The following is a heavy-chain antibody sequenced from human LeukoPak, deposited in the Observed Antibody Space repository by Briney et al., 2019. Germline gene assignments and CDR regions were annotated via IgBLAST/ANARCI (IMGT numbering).Heavy chain of an antibody. J-gene: IGHJ6*03. CDR3: ARELGYCSSTSCQLPTYYYYYYMDV. V-gene: IGHV4-4*07. CDR2: IYTSGST. Sequence: SETLSLTCTVSGGSISSYYWSWIRQPAGKGLEWIGRIYTSGSTNYNPSLKSRVTMSVDMSKNQFSLKLSSVTAADTAVYYCARELGYCSSTSCQLPTYYYYYYMDVWGKGTTVTVSS. CDR1: GGSISSYY. D-gene: IGHD2-2*01.